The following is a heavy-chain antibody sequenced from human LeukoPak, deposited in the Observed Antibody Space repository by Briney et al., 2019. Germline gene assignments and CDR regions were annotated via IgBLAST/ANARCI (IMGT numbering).Heavy chain of an antibody. V-gene: IGHV2-5*01. CDR3: AHKGRGSGSYTM. D-gene: IGHD3-10*01. Sequence: KKSGPTPVNPTQTLTLTCTFSGFSLSTTGVAVAWIRQPPGKALEWLAVTYWNNDKSYSPSLKNRLTITQDTSKNQVILIMANMDPVDTGTYYCAHKGRGSGSYTMWGQGTLVTVSS. CDR1: GFSLSTTGVA. CDR2: TYWNNDK. J-gene: IGHJ4*02.